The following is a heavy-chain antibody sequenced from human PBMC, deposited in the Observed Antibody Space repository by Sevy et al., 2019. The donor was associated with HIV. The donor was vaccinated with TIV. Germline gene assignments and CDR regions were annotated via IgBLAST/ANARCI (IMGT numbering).Heavy chain of an antibody. D-gene: IGHD6-19*01. CDR2: ISGSGGST. CDR1: GFTFSSYA. CDR3: AKTVAGGRFDY. J-gene: IGHJ4*02. Sequence: GGSLRLSWAASGFTFSSYAMSWVRQVPGKGLEWVSAISGSGGSTYYADSVKGRFTISRDNSKNTLYLQMNSLRAEDTAVYYCAKTVAGGRFDYWGQGTLVTVSS. V-gene: IGHV3-23*01.